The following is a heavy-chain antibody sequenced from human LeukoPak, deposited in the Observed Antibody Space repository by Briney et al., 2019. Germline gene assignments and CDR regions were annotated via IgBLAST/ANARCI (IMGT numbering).Heavy chain of an antibody. CDR2: INHSGST. CDR1: GGSFSGYY. CDR3: ARVPYVAARQPAYYFDY. Sequence: SETLSLTCAVYGGSFSGYYWSWIRQPPGKGLEWIGEINHSGSTNYNPSLKSRVTISVDTSKNQFSLKLSSVTAADTAMYYCARVPYVAARQPAYYFDYWGQGTLVTVSS. J-gene: IGHJ4*02. V-gene: IGHV4-34*01. D-gene: IGHD6-6*01.